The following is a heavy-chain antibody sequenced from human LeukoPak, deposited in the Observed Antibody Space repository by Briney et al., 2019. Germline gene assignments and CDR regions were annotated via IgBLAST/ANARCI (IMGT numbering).Heavy chain of an antibody. CDR2: INTNTGNP. CDR1: GYTLTTYA. CDR3: ARSQGIAVAGTTYWSFDL. J-gene: IGHJ2*01. D-gene: IGHD6-19*01. Sequence: ASVKVSCKASGYTLTTYAMNWVRQAPGQGLEWMGWINTNTGNPTYVQGFTGRFVFSLDTSVSTAYLQISSLKAEDTAVYYCARSQGIAVAGTTYWSFDLWGRGTLVTVSS. V-gene: IGHV7-4-1*02.